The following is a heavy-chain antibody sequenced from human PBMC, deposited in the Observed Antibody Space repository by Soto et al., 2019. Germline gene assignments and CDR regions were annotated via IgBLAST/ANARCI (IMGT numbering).Heavy chain of an antibody. D-gene: IGHD2-8*01. Sequence: SETLSLTCTVSGGSVSSSSYYWGWIRQPPGKGLEWIGSIYYSGSTYYNPSLKSRVTISVDTSKNQFSLKLSSVTAADTAVYYCARLSDVEKVWAHREVPRYYFDYWGQGTLVTVSS. CDR1: GGSVSSSSYY. CDR2: IYYSGST. CDR3: ARLSDVEKVWAHREVPRYYFDY. J-gene: IGHJ4*02. V-gene: IGHV4-39*01.